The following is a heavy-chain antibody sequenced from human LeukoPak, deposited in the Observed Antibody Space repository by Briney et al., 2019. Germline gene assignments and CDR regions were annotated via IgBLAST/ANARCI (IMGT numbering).Heavy chain of an antibody. CDR2: IYSGGST. D-gene: IGHD6-6*01. CDR1: EFSVGSNY. J-gene: IGHJ4*02. V-gene: IGHV3-66*01. CDR3: ARDKGTSYLSSFDY. Sequence: GGTLRLSCAASEFSVGSNYMTWVRQAPGKGLEWVSLIYSGGSTYYADSVKGRFTISRDNSKNTLYLQMNSLRAADTAVYYCARDKGTSYLSSFDYWGQGTLVTVSS.